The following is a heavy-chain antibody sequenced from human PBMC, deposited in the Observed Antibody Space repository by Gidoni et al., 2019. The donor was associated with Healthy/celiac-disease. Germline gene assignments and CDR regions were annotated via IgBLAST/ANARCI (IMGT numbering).Heavy chain of an antibody. CDR3: ARELIAARFYYYYGMDV. V-gene: IGHV3-48*02. Sequence: EVQLVESGGGLVQPGGSLRLSCAASGFTFSSYSMNWVRQAPGKGLEWVSYISSSSSTIYYADSVKGRFTISRDNAKNSLYLQMNSLRDEDTAVYYCARELIAARFYYYYGMDVWGQGTTVTVSS. J-gene: IGHJ6*02. D-gene: IGHD6-6*01. CDR2: ISSSSSTI. CDR1: GFTFSSYS.